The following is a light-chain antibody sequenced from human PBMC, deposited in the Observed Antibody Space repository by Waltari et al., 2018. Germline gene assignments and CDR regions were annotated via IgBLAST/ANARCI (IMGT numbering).Light chain of an antibody. CDR2: GAS. CDR1: QSVRSN. V-gene: IGKV3-15*01. CDR3: QQYNNWPGT. Sequence: ELVMTQSPATLSVSPGEGATRSCRASQSVRSNLAWYQQKPGQAPRLLIYGASTRATGIPARFNGGGSGTEFTLTISSLQSEDFATYYCQQYNNWPGTFGQGTKVEIK. J-gene: IGKJ1*01.